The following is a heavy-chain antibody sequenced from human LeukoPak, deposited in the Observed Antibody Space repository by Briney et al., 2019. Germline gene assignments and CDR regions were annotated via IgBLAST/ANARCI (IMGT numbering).Heavy chain of an antibody. CDR3: ARVVVVPAAIDY. CDR2: INHSGST. J-gene: IGHJ4*02. D-gene: IGHD2-2*01. Sequence: SETLSLTCAVYGGSFSGYYWSWIRQPPGKGLEWIGEINHSGSTNYNPSLKSRVTISVDTSKNQFSLKLSSVIAADTAVYYCARVVVVPAAIDYWGQGTLVTVSS. V-gene: IGHV4-34*01. CDR1: GGSFSGYY.